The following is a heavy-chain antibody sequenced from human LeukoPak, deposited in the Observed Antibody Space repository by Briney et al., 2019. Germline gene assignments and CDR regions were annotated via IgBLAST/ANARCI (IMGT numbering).Heavy chain of an antibody. V-gene: IGHV1-18*01. CDR2: GSALNDNR. CDR3: ARSGAAGTYSYYYMDV. J-gene: IGHJ6*03. Sequence: ASVKVSCKASGYTFTSYGISWVRQAPGRGLEWMGWGSALNDNRYYGQRFQGRVTMTTDPSTTTVYMELSSLTSDDTAVYYCARSGAAGTYSYYYMDVWGKETTVTVSS. D-gene: IGHD6-19*01. CDR1: GYTFTSYG.